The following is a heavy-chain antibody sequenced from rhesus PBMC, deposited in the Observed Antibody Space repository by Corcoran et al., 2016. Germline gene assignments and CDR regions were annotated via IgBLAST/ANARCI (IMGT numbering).Heavy chain of an antibody. V-gene: IGHV4S10*01. CDR3: ARDKGSGWHYLDY. D-gene: IGHD6-31*01. CDR1: GGSISDSYR. CDR2: IYGSSTST. J-gene: IGHJ4*01. Sequence: QVQLQESGPGLVKPSETLSLTCAVSGGSISDSYRWSWIRQPPGKGLEWIGYIYGSSTSTNYNPSLKSRVTISKDTSKNQFSLKLSSVTAADTAVYYCARDKGSGWHYLDYWGQGVLVTVSS.